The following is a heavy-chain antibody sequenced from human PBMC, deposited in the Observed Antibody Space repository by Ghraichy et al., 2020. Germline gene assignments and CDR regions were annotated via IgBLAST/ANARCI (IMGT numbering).Heavy chain of an antibody. D-gene: IGHD3-22*01. Sequence: GVLRLSCAASGFTVSSNYMSWVRQAPGKGLEWVSVIYSGGSTYYADSVKGRFTISRDNSKNTLYLQMNSLRAEDTAVYYCARDMAETYYYDSSGLDYWGQGTLVTVSS. V-gene: IGHV3-53*01. J-gene: IGHJ4*02. CDR1: GFTVSSNY. CDR3: ARDMAETYYYDSSGLDY. CDR2: IYSGGST.